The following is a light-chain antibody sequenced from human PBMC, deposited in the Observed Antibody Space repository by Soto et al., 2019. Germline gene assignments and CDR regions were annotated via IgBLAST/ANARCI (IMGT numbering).Light chain of an antibody. V-gene: IGKV3-11*01. J-gene: IGKJ5*01. CDR3: QQRSNWPPTIT. CDR2: DAS. Sequence: EIVLTQSPATLSLSPGERATLSCRASQSVSSYLAWYQQKPGKAPRLLIYDASNRATGIPARFSGSGSGTDFTLTISSLEPEYFAVYYFQQRSNWPPTITFGQGTRLEIK. CDR1: QSVSSY.